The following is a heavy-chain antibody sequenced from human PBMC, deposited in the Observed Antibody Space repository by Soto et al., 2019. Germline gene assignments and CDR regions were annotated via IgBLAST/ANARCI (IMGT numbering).Heavy chain of an antibody. CDR2: MNPNSDNT. Sequence: QVQLVQSGAEVKKPGASVKVSCKASGYTFTSYDINWVRQATGQGLEWMGWMNPNSDNTGYAQKFQGRDTMTRTTSISAGYMELSSLRSEDTAVYYCASGRLVRNWFDPWGQGTLVTVSS. V-gene: IGHV1-8*01. J-gene: IGHJ5*02. D-gene: IGHD2-2*01. CDR1: GYTFTSYD. CDR3: ASGRLVRNWFDP.